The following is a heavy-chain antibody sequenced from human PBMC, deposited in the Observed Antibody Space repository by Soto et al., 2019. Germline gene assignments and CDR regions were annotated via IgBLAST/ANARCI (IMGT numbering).Heavy chain of an antibody. CDR1: GFTFSSYA. D-gene: IGHD3-10*01. Sequence: EVQLLESGGGLVQPGGSLRLSCAASGFTFSSYAMSWVRQAPGKGLEWVSAISGSGGSTYYADSVKGRFTICRDNSKNTRYLQMQSLRAEDQAVYYCAKSLCDNMVRGGGNNAFDIWVQGTMVTVSS. CDR3: AKSLCDNMVRGGGNNAFDI. CDR2: ISGSGGST. V-gene: IGHV3-23*01. J-gene: IGHJ3*02.